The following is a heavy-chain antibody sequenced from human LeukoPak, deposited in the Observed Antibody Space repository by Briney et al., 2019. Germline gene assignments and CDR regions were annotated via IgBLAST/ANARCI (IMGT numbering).Heavy chain of an antibody. CDR1: GFTFSNSA. J-gene: IGHJ5*01. V-gene: IGHV3-23*01. CDR2: ISGTGSGT. D-gene: IGHD3-10*01. CDR3: AKVEGAVYISRGWFDS. Sequence: PGGSLRLSCAVSGFTFSNSAMTWVRQAPGKGLKWVSGISGTGSGTYYADSVKGRFTISRDNSKNILYLQMNSLRAEDTAVYYRAKVEGAVYISRGWFDSWSQGTLVTVSS.